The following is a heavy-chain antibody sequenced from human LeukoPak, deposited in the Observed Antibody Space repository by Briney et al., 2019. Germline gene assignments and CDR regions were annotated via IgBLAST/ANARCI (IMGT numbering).Heavy chain of an antibody. J-gene: IGHJ5*02. D-gene: IGHD2-2*01. CDR2: ISYDGSNK. Sequence: GRSLRLSCAASGFTFSSYAMHWVRQAPGKGLEWVAVISYDGSNKYYADSVKGRFTIPRDNSKNTLYLQMNSLRAEDTAVYYCARVRSSSTSRDNWFDPWGQGTLVTVSS. CDR1: GFTFSSYA. V-gene: IGHV3-30*04. CDR3: ARVRSSSTSRDNWFDP.